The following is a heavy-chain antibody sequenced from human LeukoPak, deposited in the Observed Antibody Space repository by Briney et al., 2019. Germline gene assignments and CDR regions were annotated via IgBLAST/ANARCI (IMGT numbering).Heavy chain of an antibody. CDR3: ARFSSSSYFDY. CDR2: IYYSGST. CDR1: GGSISSGGYY. J-gene: IGHJ4*02. Sequence: SQTLSLTCTVSGGSISSGGYYWSWIRQHPGQGLEWIGYIYYSGSTYYNPSLKSRVTISVDTSKNQFSLKLSSVTAADTAVYYCARFSSSSYFDYWGQGTLVTVSS. D-gene: IGHD6-6*01. V-gene: IGHV4-31*03.